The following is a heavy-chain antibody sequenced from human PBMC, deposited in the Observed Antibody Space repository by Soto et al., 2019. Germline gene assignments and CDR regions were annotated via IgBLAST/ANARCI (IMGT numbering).Heavy chain of an antibody. CDR2: IKQDGSEK. CDR3: AREGKEDSKIYYHYGMDV. J-gene: IGHJ6*02. CDR1: GFTFSSYW. V-gene: IGHV3-7*01. Sequence: GGSLRLSCAASGFTFSSYWMSWVRQAPGKGLEWVANIKQDGSEKYYVDSVKGRFTISRDNAKNSLYLQMNSLRAEDTAVYYCAREGKEDSKIYYHYGMDVWGQGTTVTVSS. D-gene: IGHD4-4*01.